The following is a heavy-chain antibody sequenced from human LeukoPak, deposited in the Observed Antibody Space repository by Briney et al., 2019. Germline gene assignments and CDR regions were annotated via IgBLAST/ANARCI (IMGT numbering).Heavy chain of an antibody. J-gene: IGHJ5*02. V-gene: IGHV1-18*01. D-gene: IGHD1-1*01. Sequence: ASVKVSCKASGYTFTSSWVRQAPGQGLEWMGWISAYNGNTNYAQKLQGRVTMTTDTSTSTAYMELSSLRSEDTAVYYCARRTSRVAKNWFDPWGQGTLVTVSS. CDR1: GYTFTS. CDR3: ARRTSRVAKNWFDP. CDR2: ISAYNGNT.